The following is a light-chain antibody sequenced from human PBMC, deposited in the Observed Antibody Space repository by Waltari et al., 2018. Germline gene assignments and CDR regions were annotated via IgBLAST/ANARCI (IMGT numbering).Light chain of an antibody. V-gene: IGKV1-39*01. Sequence: DIQMTQSPSSLSASLGDRVTITCRASQSISTYLNWFQHKPGQAPKLLIYAASRLQSGVPSRFRGSGSGTDFTLTITSLQPEDFATYYCHQTFSHPRPSFGQGTKVDI. J-gene: IGKJ2*01. CDR1: QSISTY. CDR3: HQTFSHPRPS. CDR2: AAS.